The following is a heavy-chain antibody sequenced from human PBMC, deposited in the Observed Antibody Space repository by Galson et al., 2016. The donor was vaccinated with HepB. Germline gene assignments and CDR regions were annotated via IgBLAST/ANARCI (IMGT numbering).Heavy chain of an antibody. V-gene: IGHV5-10-1*01. CDR3: LLGGALELLPFCDY. J-gene: IGHJ4*02. CDR1: GYSFTSYW. D-gene: IGHD5-12*01. CDR2: INPSDSYT. Sequence: QSGAEVKKPGESLRISCKGSGYSFTSYWINWVRQMPGKGLERMGRINPSDSYTSYDPSFHGHVTISADKSISTAYLQWRSLKAADTAVYYCLLGGALELLPFCDYWGQGTLVAVSS.